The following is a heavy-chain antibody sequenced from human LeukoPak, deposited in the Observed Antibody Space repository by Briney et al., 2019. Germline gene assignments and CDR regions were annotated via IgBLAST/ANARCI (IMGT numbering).Heavy chain of an antibody. J-gene: IGHJ6*03. CDR2: ISGSGGST. CDR1: GFTFSSYA. D-gene: IGHD6-13*01. V-gene: IGHV3-23*01. Sequence: GGSLRLSCAASGFTFSSYAMSWVRQAPGKGLEWVSAISGSGGSTYYADSVKGRFTISRDNAKNSLYLQMNSLRAEDTAVYYCARVDSSSWYIHYYYYYMDVWGKGTTVTVSS. CDR3: ARVDSSSWYIHYYYYYMDV.